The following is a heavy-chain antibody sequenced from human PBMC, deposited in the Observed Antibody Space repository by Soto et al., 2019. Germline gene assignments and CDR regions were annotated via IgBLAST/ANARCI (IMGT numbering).Heavy chain of an antibody. J-gene: IGHJ5*01. CDR3: ARTRAVWFDS. CDR1: GGSISGYY. V-gene: IGHV4-34*01. Sequence: SETLSLTCTVSGGSISGYYWSWIRQPPGKGLEWIGEINHSGVTNYKPSLKSRVTISVDTSKNQFSLKLSSVTAADTALYYCARTRAVWFDSWGQGTLVTVSS. D-gene: IGHD6-19*01. CDR2: INHSGVT.